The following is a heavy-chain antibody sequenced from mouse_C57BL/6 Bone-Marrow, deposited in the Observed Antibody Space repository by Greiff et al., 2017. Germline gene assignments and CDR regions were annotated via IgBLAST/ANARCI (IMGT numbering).Heavy chain of an antibody. Sequence: EVQLVESGGGLVQPGGSLKLSCAASGFTFSDYYMYWVRQTPEKRLEWVAYISNGGGSTYYPDTVKGRFTISRDNAKNTLYLQMSRLKSEDTAMYYCARQGYYGSVSMDYWGQGTSVTGSS. V-gene: IGHV5-12*01. CDR2: ISNGGGST. J-gene: IGHJ4*01. D-gene: IGHD1-1*01. CDR3: ARQGYYGSVSMDY. CDR1: GFTFSDYY.